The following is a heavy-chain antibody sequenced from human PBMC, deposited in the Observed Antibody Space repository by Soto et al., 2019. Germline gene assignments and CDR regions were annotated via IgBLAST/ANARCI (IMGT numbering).Heavy chain of an antibody. D-gene: IGHD2-2*01. CDR1: GFTFSSYA. V-gene: IGHV3-23*01. J-gene: IGHJ4*02. Sequence: HPGGSLRLSCAASGFTFSSYAMSWVRQAPGKGLEWVSAISGSGGSTYYADSVKGRFTISRDNSKNTLYLQMNSLRAEDTAVYYCAKVSGTIVVPAAIPEGYFFDYWGQGTLVTVSS. CDR3: AKVSGTIVVPAAIPEGYFFDY. CDR2: ISGSGGST.